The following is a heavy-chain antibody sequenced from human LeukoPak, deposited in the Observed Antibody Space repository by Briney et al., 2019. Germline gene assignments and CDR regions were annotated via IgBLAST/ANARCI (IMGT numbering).Heavy chain of an antibody. V-gene: IGHV3-48*03. D-gene: IGHD3-10*01. CDR3: TTVRSRYGSGSYYIYYYYMDV. J-gene: IGHJ6*03. CDR2: ISSSGSTI. Sequence: GGSLRLSCAASGFTFSSYEMNWVRQAPGKGLEWVSYISSSGSTIYYADSVKGRFTISRDNAKNSLYLQMNSLKTEDTAVYYCTTVRSRYGSGSYYIYYYYMDVWGKGTTVTVSS. CDR1: GFTFSSYE.